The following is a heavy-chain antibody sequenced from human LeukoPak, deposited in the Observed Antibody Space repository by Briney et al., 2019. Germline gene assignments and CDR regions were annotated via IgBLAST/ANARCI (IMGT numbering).Heavy chain of an antibody. CDR1: GLTFSSYW. J-gene: IGHJ4*02. CDR2: INSDGTGP. D-gene: IGHD3-16*02. Sequence: HAGGSLRLSCVASGLTFSSYWMHWVRQAPGKGLVWVSRINSDGTGPAYADSVKGRFTISRDNAKNTMYLQMNSLRAEDTAVYYCARGLLTLGGVIANLDYWGQGTLVTVSS. V-gene: IGHV3-74*01. CDR3: ARGLLTLGGVIANLDY.